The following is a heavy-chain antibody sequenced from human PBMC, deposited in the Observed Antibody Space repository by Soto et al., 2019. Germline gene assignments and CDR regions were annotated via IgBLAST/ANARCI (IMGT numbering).Heavy chain of an antibody. D-gene: IGHD1-20*01. CDR3: AKARCITTDCYVPDY. J-gene: IGHJ4*02. V-gene: IGHV3-23*01. Sequence: EVHLLESGGGLGQPGGSLRLSCVASGFTFSTYTMSWVRQAPGKGLEWVSSISGGGGSPSYADSVQGRFSISRDNAKNTLYLQMNSLRGEDTATYYCAKARCITTDCYVPDYWGQGALVIVSS. CDR1: GFTFSTYT. CDR2: ISGGGGSP.